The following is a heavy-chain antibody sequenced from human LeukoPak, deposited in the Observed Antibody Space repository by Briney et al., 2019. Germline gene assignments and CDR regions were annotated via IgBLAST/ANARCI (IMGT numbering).Heavy chain of an antibody. CDR1: GFTFSSYG. D-gene: IGHD6-13*01. Sequence: GGSLRLSCAASGFTFSSYGMHWVRQAPGKGLEWVAFIRYDGSNKYYADSVKGRFTISRDNSKNTLYLQMNSLRAEDTAVYYCAKVDPIAAAGLFDYWGQGTLVTVSS. J-gene: IGHJ4*02. CDR2: IRYDGSNK. V-gene: IGHV3-30*02. CDR3: AKVDPIAAAGLFDY.